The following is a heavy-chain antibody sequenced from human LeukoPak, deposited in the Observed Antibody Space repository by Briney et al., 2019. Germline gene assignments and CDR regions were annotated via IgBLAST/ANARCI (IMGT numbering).Heavy chain of an antibody. Sequence: GGSLRLSCAASGFTFSIYAMSWVRQAPGKGLEWVSSITSSGDVTFYADSVKDRSTISRDNSKNTLYLQVSRLRAEDTAVYYCAKDRPNYHESNGHYHRPNGDYWGQGTLVTVSS. V-gene: IGHV3-23*01. CDR2: ITSSGDVT. CDR3: AKDRPNYHESNGHYHRPNGDY. CDR1: GFTFSIYA. D-gene: IGHD3-22*01. J-gene: IGHJ4*02.